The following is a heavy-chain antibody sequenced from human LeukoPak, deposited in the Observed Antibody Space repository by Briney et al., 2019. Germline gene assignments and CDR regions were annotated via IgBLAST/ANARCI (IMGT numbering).Heavy chain of an antibody. Sequence: SVKVSCKASGGTLSSYAISWVRQAPGQGLEWMGRIIPIFGTANYAQKFQGRVTITTDESTSTAYMELSSLRSEDTAVYYCARGPYSSSWTPFDYWGQGTLVTVSS. CDR1: GGTLSSYA. CDR2: IIPIFGTA. CDR3: ARGPYSSSWTPFDY. D-gene: IGHD6-13*01. J-gene: IGHJ4*02. V-gene: IGHV1-69*05.